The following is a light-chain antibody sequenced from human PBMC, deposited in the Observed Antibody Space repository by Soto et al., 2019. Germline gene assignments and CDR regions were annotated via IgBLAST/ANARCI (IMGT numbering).Light chain of an antibody. CDR2: GAS. Sequence: EIVMTQSPATLSVSPGEGATLSCRASQSVSSNLAWYQQKPGQAPRLLIYGASTRATGIPARLSGSGSGTEFTLTISSLQPDDFATYYCQHYNSYSEAFGQGTKVDIK. CDR3: QHYNSYSEA. V-gene: IGKV3-15*01. J-gene: IGKJ1*01. CDR1: QSVSSN.